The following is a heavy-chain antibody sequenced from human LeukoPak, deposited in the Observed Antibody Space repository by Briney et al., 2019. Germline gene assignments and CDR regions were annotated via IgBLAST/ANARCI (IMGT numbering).Heavy chain of an antibody. CDR3: AKLFWSGYSDY. Sequence: GGSLRLSCAASGFTFSTYAMSWVHQAPGKGLEWVSTFSGTGGSTFYADSVKGRFTISRDDSKNTLYLQMNSLRAEDTAVYYCAKLFWSGYSDYWGQGTLVTVSS. J-gene: IGHJ4*02. V-gene: IGHV3-23*01. D-gene: IGHD3-3*01. CDR1: GFTFSTYA. CDR2: FSGTGGST.